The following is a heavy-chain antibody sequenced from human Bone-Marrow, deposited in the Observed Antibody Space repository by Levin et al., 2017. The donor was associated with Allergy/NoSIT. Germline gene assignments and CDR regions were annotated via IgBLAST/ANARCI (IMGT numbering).Heavy chain of an antibody. CDR2: FYYGGST. V-gene: IGHV4-59*13. CDR3: AREGPAGYFDL. Sequence: SETLSLTYTVSSGSLRRNYWSWIRQAPGKGLEWLGFFYYGGSTDYNPSLKSRLSMSVGTSDNHFSLRLTSVTAADTAIYYCAREGPAGYFDLWGRGTLVIVSS. CDR1: SGSLRRNY. J-gene: IGHJ2*01.